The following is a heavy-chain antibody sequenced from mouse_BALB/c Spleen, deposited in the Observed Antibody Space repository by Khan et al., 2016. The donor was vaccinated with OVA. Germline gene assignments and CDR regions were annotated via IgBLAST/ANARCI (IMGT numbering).Heavy chain of an antibody. Sequence: EVQLEVSGGGLVQPGGSMKLSCAASGFTFSDAWMDWVRQSPEKGLEWVADISSKANNHATSYSESVRGRFTTSRDDSKSSVYRQMNSLRAEDTGIDYCTSNYVRYYYSMAYWGQGTSVTVSA. V-gene: IGHV6-6*01. CDR2: ISSKANNHAT. CDR1: GFTFSDAW. CDR3: TSNYVRYYYSMAY. D-gene: IGHD1-1*01. J-gene: IGHJ4*01.